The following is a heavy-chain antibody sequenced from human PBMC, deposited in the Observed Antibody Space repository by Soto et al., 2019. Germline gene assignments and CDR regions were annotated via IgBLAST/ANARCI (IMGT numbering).Heavy chain of an antibody. CDR3: ARRRDGYTYYFDY. V-gene: IGHV1-69*13. J-gene: IGHJ4*02. CDR2: IIPIFGTA. CDR1: GGTFSSYA. D-gene: IGHD5-12*01. Sequence: ASVKVSCKASGGTFSSYAISWVRQAPGQGLEWMGGIIPIFGTANYAQKFQGRVTITADESTSTAYMELSSLRSEDTAVYYCARRRDGYTYYFDYWGQGTLVTVSS.